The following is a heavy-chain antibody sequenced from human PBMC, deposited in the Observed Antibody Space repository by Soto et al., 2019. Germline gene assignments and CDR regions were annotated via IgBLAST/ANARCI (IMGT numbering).Heavy chain of an antibody. CDR1: GYTFTDYY. CDR2: INPNSGGT. D-gene: IGHD3-10*01. V-gene: IGHV1-2*04. J-gene: IGHJ4*02. CDR3: GRDWGHYYGSGSFPSPHPSDI. Sequence: ASVKVSCKASGYTFTDYYLHWVRQAPGQGLEWMGWINPNSGGTHSAQKFQGWVTMTRDTSITTVYMELNNLTSDDTAMYFCGRDWGHYYGSGSFPSPHPSDIWGQGTLVTVSS.